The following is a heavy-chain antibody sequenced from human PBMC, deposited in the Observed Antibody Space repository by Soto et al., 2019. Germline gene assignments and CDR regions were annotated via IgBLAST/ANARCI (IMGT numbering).Heavy chain of an antibody. J-gene: IGHJ6*02. V-gene: IGHV5-10-1*01. D-gene: IGHD1-7*01. CDR3: AGHRLELRSEYFYGMDV. CDR2: IDPSDSYT. Sequence: GESLKISCQGSGYRFTSYWIYWVRQMPGKGLEWMGKIDPSDSYTNYSPSFQGHVTISADNSISTAYLQWSSLKAADTATYYCAGHRLELRSEYFYGMDVWGQGTTVTVSS. CDR1: GYRFTSYW.